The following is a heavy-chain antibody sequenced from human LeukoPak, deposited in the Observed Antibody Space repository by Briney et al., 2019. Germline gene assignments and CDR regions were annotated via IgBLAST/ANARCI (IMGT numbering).Heavy chain of an antibody. V-gene: IGHV3-53*01. CDR2: IYRGDT. J-gene: IGHJ4*02. CDR3: TSYYCSSGSCYFDT. CDR1: GFTAGYNY. D-gene: IGHD2-15*01. Sequence: GGSLRLSCAVSGFTAGYNYMSWVRQAPGKGLEWVSVIYRGDTYYSGSVKGRFIISRDDSKNTVFLQMNSLSADDTAVYFCTSYYCSSGSCYFDTWGQGTLVAVSS.